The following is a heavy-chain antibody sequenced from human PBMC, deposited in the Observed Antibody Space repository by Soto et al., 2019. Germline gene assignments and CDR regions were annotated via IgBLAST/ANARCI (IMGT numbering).Heavy chain of an antibody. V-gene: IGHV3-74*01. Sequence: EVQLVESGGGLVQPGGSLRLSCAASGLTFSSYWMHWVRQAPGKGLVWVSRISTDGSVTTYADSVKGRYTISRDNAKNTLYLQKNSLRTEDPTVYYCARAPYSSGCWGFDYWGQGALVTVSS. CDR3: ARAPYSSGCWGFDY. J-gene: IGHJ4*02. CDR1: GLTFSSYW. D-gene: IGHD6-19*01. CDR2: ISTDGSVT.